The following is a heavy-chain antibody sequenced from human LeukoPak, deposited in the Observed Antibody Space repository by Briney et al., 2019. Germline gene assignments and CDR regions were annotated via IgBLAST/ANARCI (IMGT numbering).Heavy chain of an antibody. CDR3: ARDLDAYVVLIAYDAFDI. CDR1: GFTFSNYW. V-gene: IGHV3-7*01. J-gene: IGHJ3*02. Sequence: GGSLRLSCAASGFTFSNYWMGWVRQPPGKGLQWVANIKEDGSEKYYVDSVKGRFTISRDNAKNSVYLQMNSLRAEDTAVYYCARDLDAYVVLIAYDAFDIWGHGTMVTVSS. CDR2: IKEDGSEK. D-gene: IGHD2-21*01.